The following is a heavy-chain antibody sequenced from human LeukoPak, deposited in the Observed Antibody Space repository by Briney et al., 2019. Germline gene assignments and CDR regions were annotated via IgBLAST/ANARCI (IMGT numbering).Heavy chain of an antibody. V-gene: IGHV1-8*01. CDR3: ARGRTGWDITMIVVPPGYFDY. J-gene: IGHJ4*02. D-gene: IGHD3-22*01. Sequence: ASVKVSCKASGYTFASYDINWVRQATGQGLEWMGWMNPNSGNTGYAQKFQGRVTMTRNTSISTAYMELSSLRSEDTAVYYCARGRTGWDITMIVVPPGYFDYWGQGTLVTVSS. CDR1: GYTFASYD. CDR2: MNPNSGNT.